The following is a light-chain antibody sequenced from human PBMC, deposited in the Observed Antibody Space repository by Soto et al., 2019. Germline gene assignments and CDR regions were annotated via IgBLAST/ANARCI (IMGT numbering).Light chain of an antibody. V-gene: IGLV2-14*01. CDR3: SSYTSSLSYV. CDR1: SSDVGGYNY. Sequence: QSVLTQPASVSGSPGQSITISRTGTSSDVGGYNYVSWYQQHPGKAPKLMIYEVSDRPSGISNRFSGSKSGNTASLTISGLQAEVEADYYCSSYTSSLSYVFGTGTKVTVL. CDR2: EVS. J-gene: IGLJ1*01.